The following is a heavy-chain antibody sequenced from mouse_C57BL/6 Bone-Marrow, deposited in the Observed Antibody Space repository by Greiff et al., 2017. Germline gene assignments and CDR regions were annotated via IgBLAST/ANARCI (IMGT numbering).Heavy chain of an antibody. CDR3: ARQRQTTVVEGDWYFDV. CDR2: INSGGSYT. CDR1: GFTFSSYG. J-gene: IGHJ1*03. Sequence: EVQVVESGGDLVKPGGSLKLSCAASGFTFSSYGMSWVRQTPDKRLEWVATINSGGSYTYYPDSVKGRFTISRDNAKNTLYLQMSSLKSEDTAMYYCARQRQTTVVEGDWYFDVWGTGTTVTVSS. D-gene: IGHD1-1*01. V-gene: IGHV5-6*01.